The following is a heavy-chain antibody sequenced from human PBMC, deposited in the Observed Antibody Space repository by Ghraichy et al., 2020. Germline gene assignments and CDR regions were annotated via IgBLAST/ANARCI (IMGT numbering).Heavy chain of an antibody. CDR2: IYYSGST. D-gene: IGHD3-10*01. V-gene: IGHV4-59*01. CDR3: ARVITMVRGVTYSNWLDP. J-gene: IGHJ5*02. Sequence: SQTLSLTCTVSGGSIRSYYWSWIRQPPGKGLEWIGYIYYSGSTNYNPSLKSRVTISVDTSKNQFSLKLSSVTAADTAVYYCARVITMVRGVTYSNWLDPWGQGTLVTVSS. CDR1: GGSIRSYY.